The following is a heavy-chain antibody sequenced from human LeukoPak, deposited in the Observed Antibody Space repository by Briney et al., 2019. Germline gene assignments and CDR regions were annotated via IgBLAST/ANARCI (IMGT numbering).Heavy chain of an antibody. V-gene: IGHV3-48*04. CDR3: ARLEMATITYAYNY. CDR2: ISSGGSTT. D-gene: IGHD5-24*01. CDR1: GFTFSSYS. Sequence: GGSLRLSCAASGFTFSSYSMNWVRQAPGKGLEWVSYISSGGSTTYYAGSVKGRFTISRDNAKNSLYLQMNSLRAEDTAVYYCARLEMATITYAYNYWGQGTLVTVSS. J-gene: IGHJ4*02.